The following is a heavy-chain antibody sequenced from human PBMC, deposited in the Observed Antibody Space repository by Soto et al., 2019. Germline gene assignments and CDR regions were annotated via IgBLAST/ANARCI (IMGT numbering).Heavy chain of an antibody. J-gene: IGHJ4*02. D-gene: IGHD6-13*01. CDR2: LYHSGTT. Sequence: QVQLQESGPGLVKPSGTLSLTCAVSGGSISSTNWWTWVRQSPGRGLEWIGELYHSGTTNYSPSRKSLVDFAVDMSAHHVSLTLVAVTAADTAVYYCAFAATADFDYWGKGIVVTVSS. CDR1: GGSISSTNW. CDR3: AFAATADFDY. V-gene: IGHV4-4*02.